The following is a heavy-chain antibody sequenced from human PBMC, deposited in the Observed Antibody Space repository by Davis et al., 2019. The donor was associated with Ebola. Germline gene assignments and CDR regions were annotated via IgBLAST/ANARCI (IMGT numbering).Heavy chain of an antibody. J-gene: IGHJ4*02. CDR1: GGSISSYY. D-gene: IGHD5-18*01. Sequence: GSLRLSCTVSGGSISSYYWSWIRQPPGKGLEWIGYIFHSGSTNYNPSLKSRVTISVDTSKNQFSLKLSSVTAADTAVYYCARGGRGYSYGPPGYWGQGTLVTVSS. CDR3: ARGGRGYSYGPPGY. V-gene: IGHV4-59*12. CDR2: IFHSGST.